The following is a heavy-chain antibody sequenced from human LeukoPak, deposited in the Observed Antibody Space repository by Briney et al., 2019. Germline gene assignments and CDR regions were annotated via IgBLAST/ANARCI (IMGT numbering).Heavy chain of an antibody. Sequence: SETLSLTCTVSGYSISSGYYWGWIRQPPGKGLEWIGSIYHSGSTYYNPSLKSRVTISVDTSKNQCSLKLSSVTAADPAEYYCAPPPNCSGGSSYPPPPEGNGFDPGGKGTLVTVSP. J-gene: IGHJ5*02. D-gene: IGHD2-15*01. V-gene: IGHV4-38-2*02. CDR2: IYHSGST. CDR1: GYSISSGYY. CDR3: APPPNCSGGSSYPPPPEGNGFDP.